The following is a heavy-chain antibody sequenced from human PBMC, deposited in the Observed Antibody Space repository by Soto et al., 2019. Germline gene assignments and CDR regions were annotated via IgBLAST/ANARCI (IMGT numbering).Heavy chain of an antibody. Sequence: SETLSLTCAVSGDSISSSVWWTWVRQPPGKGLEWIGEVFHTGDTYFNPPLRSRVAMSVDKSTNEFSLKVTSVTAADTAIYYCARKAWVRFDYWGQGALVTVSS. J-gene: IGHJ4*02. D-gene: IGHD7-27*01. CDR2: VFHTGDT. V-gene: IGHV4-4*02. CDR1: GDSISSSVW. CDR3: ARKAWVRFDY.